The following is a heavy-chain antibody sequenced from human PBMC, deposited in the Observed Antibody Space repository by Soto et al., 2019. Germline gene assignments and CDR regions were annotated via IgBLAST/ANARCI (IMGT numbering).Heavy chain of an antibody. D-gene: IGHD2-2*01. CDR1: GYIFTNYG. CDR3: AREVVVAAAVEY. V-gene: IGHV1-18*01. CDR2: ISAYNGNT. J-gene: IGHJ4*02. Sequence: ASVKVSCKASGYIFTNYGITWVRHAPGQGLEWMGWISAYNGNTNSAQKFQGRVTMTTDTSTTTAYMELRSLRSDDTAVYYCAREVVVAAAVEYWGQGTLVTVSS.